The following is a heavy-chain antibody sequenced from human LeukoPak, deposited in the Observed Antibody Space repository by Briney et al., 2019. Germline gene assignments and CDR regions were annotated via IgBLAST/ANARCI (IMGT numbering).Heavy chain of an antibody. J-gene: IGHJ3*02. V-gene: IGHV4-59*01. Sequence: PAETLSLTCTVSGGSISSYYWSWIRQPQGKGLGWIAYIYYSGSTNYNPSLKSRVTISIDTSKNQFSLKLNSVTAADTAVYYCARGLIRQSAFDIWGQGTMVTVSS. CDR2: IYYSGST. D-gene: IGHD2-8*01. CDR3: ARGLIRQSAFDI. CDR1: GGSISSYY.